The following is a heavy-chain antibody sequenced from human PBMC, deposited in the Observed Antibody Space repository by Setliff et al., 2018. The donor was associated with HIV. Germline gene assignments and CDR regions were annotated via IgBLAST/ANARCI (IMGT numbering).Heavy chain of an antibody. CDR2: INTNTGNP. CDR1: GYTFTNYA. CDR3: ARGASSSAVYYYYYYMDV. V-gene: IGHV7-4-1*02. D-gene: IGHD6-6*01. J-gene: IGHJ6*03. Sequence: ASVKVSCKASGYTFTNYAMQWVRQAPGQGPEWMGWINTNTGNPTYAQGFTGRFVLSLDTSVSTAYLQITSLKAEDPAVYYCARGASSSAVYYYYYYMDVWGKGTTVTVSS.